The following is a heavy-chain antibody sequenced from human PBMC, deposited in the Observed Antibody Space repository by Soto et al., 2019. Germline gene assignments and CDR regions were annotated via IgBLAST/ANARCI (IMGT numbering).Heavy chain of an antibody. J-gene: IGHJ3*02. CDR3: ARSIVSSGWSPPIDAFDI. CDR2: ISYDGSNK. CDR1: GFTFSSYA. V-gene: IGHV3-30-3*01. Sequence: GGSLRLSCAASGFTFSSYAMHWVRQAPGKGLEWVAVISYDGSNKYYADSVKGRFTISRDNSKNTLYLQMNSLRAEDTAVYYCARSIVSSGWSPPIDAFDIWGQGTMVTVSS. D-gene: IGHD6-19*01.